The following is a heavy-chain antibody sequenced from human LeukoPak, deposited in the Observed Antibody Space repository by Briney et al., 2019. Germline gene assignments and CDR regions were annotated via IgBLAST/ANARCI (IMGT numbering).Heavy chain of an antibody. CDR3: ARSSYYAIDY. J-gene: IGHJ4*02. CDR2: INHSGST. CDR1: GGSFSGYY. Sequence: SETLSLTCAVYGGSFSGYYWSWIRQPPGKGLEWIGEINHSGSTNYNPSLKSRVTISVDTSKNQFSLKLSSVTAADTAVYYCARSSYYAIDYWGQGTLVTVSS. D-gene: IGHD2-8*01. V-gene: IGHV4-34*01.